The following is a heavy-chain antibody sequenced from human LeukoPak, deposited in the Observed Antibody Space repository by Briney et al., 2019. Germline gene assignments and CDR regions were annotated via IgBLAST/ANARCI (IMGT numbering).Heavy chain of an antibody. CDR1: GFTFSSYA. CDR3: AKDQSADCSGGSCYSFQH. CDR2: ISGSGGST. J-gene: IGHJ1*01. Sequence: PGGSLRPSCAASGFTFSSYAMSWVRQAPGKGLEWVSAISGSGGSTYYADSVKGRFTISRDNSKNTLYLQMNSLRAEDTAVYYCAKDQSADCSGGSCYSFQHWGQGTLVTVSS. D-gene: IGHD2-15*01. V-gene: IGHV3-23*01.